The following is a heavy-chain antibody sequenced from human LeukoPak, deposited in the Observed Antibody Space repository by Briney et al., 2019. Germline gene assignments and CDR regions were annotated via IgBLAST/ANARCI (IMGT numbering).Heavy chain of an antibody. CDR3: ARDLGGNDSI. CDR1: GITFSTYA. J-gene: IGHJ4*02. D-gene: IGHD5-12*01. CDR2: MSYDGNNK. Sequence: GGSLRLSCAASGITFSTYAMHWVRQAPGKGLEWVAVMSYDGNNKYYADSVGGRFTISRDNSKNTLYLQMNSLRPEDTAVYYCARDLGGNDSIWGQGTLVTVSS. V-gene: IGHV3-30-3*01.